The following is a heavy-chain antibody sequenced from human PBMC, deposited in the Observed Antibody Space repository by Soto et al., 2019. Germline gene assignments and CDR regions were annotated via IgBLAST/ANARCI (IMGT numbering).Heavy chain of an antibody. Sequence: QVQLVESGGGVVQPGRSLRLSCVASGFTFRSYGMHWVRQAPGKGLEWVAVISYDGSDKYYADSVKGRFTISRDNSKNTLNLQMNSLRPDDTAVYFCAKALGELSPESYVYWGQGTLITVSS. V-gene: IGHV3-30*18. CDR1: GFTFRSYG. D-gene: IGHD3-16*02. CDR3: AKALGELSPESYVY. CDR2: ISYDGSDK. J-gene: IGHJ4*02.